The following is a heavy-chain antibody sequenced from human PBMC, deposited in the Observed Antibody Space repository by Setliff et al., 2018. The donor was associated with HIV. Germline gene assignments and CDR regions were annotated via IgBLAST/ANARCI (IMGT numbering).Heavy chain of an antibody. CDR2: IIPIFGTA. V-gene: IGHV1-69*05. Sequence: ASVKVSCKASGGTFSCYVISWVRQAPGQGLEWMGGIIPIFGTANYAQKFQGRVTITTDESTSTVYMELSSLRSEDTAVYYCARAAYGYDSSGYFFDYWGQGTLVTVSS. J-gene: IGHJ4*02. D-gene: IGHD3-22*01. CDR3: ARAAYGYDSSGYFFDY. CDR1: GGTFSCYV.